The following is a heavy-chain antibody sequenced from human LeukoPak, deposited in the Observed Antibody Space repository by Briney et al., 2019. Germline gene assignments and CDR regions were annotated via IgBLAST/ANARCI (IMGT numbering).Heavy chain of an antibody. CDR2: INSDESIT. D-gene: IGHD4-11*01. CDR3: ARGLVPGFLDY. J-gene: IGHJ4*02. Sequence: GGSLRLSCAASGFTFSSYWMHWVRQAPGKGLAWVSRINSDESITTYADSVKGRFTISRDNAKNTLYLQMNSLRAEDTAVYYCARGLVPGFLDYWGQGTPVTVSS. CDR1: GFTFSSYW. V-gene: IGHV3-74*01.